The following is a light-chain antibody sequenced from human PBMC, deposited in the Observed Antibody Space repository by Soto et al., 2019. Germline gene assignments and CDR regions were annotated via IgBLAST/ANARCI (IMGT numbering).Light chain of an antibody. V-gene: IGKV1-27*01. CDR2: AAS. CDR3: QQYATYTWT. Sequence: DVQMTQSPSSLSASVGDRVTIACRASLGISNYLAWYQQKPGKVPKLLLFAASTLQSGVPSRFSGSGSGTEFTLTISGLQPDDFATYHCQQYATYTWTFGQGTKVEVK. J-gene: IGKJ1*01. CDR1: LGISNY.